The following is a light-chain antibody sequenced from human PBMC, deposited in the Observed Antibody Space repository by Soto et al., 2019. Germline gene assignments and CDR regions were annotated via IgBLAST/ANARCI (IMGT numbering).Light chain of an antibody. J-gene: IGLJ1*01. CDR3: QSADNSGSNYV. CDR1: ALSKQY. V-gene: IGLV3-25*03. CDR2: KDT. Sequence: SYELTQPPSVSVSPGQTARITCFGDALSKQYVSWYQQRPGQAPVLVIYKDTERPSGIPERFSGSTSGTTVTLTIAGVQAEDEADYFCQSADNSGSNYVFGTGTKLTVL.